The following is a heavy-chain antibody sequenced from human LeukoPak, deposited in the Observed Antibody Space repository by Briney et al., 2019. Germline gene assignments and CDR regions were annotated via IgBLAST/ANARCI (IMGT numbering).Heavy chain of an antibody. J-gene: IGHJ6*03. D-gene: IGHD6-19*01. V-gene: IGHV1-69*06. CDR3: ARYRPSSGWYSHYYYYMDV. CDR1: GYTFTGYY. Sequence: GASVKVSCKASGYTFTGYYMHWVRQAPGQGLEWMGGIIPIFGTANYAQKFQGRVTITADKSTSTAYMELSSLRSEDTAVYYCARYRPSSGWYSHYYYYMDVWGKGTTVTVSS. CDR2: IIPIFGTA.